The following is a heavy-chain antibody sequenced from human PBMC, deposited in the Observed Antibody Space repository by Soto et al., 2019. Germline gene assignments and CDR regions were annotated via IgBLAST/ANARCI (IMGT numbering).Heavy chain of an antibody. CDR3: ARDATRNTSWAIHYPDN. V-gene: IGHV1-46*01. Sequence: QVHLVQSGAEVKKPGASVKVSCKASGYIFSNYYMHWMRQAPGQGLELMGIINPSGSSANFAQEFPARHTLITDTPSCTVYMDLSSLTPQDTAIYCCARDATRNTSWAIHYPDNWCQGTLVSVSS. CDR2: INPSGSSA. D-gene: IGHD2-15*01. CDR1: GYIFSNYY. J-gene: IGHJ4*02.